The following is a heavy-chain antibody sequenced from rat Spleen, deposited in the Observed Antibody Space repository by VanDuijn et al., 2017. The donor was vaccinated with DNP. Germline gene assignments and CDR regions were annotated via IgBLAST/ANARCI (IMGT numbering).Heavy chain of an antibody. CDR2: INKDSSTI. D-gene: IGHD1-11*01. CDR3: AKGHNYGGWSDYFDY. J-gene: IGHJ2*01. CDR1: GINFNDYW. V-gene: IGHV4-2*01. Sequence: EVKLVESGGGLVQPGRSLKLSCAASGINFNDYWMGRVRQAPGKGLEWIGRINKDSSTINYTPSLKEKITISRDNAQNTLSRQMSELATEDTDIYYCAKGHNYGGWSDYFDYWGQGVMVTVSS.